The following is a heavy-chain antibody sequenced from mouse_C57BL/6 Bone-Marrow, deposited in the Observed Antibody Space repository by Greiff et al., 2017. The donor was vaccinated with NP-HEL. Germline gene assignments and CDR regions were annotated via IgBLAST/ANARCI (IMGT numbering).Heavy chain of an antibody. J-gene: IGHJ2*01. Sequence: VQLQQSGPELVKPGASVKISCKASGYSFTGYYMHWVKQSSEKSLEWIGEINPSTGGTSYNQKFKGKATLTVDKSSSTAYVQLKSLTSGDCAVYYCALINTVVGGGYWGQGTTLTVSS. CDR1: GYSFTGYY. CDR2: INPSTGGT. CDR3: ALINTVVGGGY. V-gene: IGHV1-43*01. D-gene: IGHD1-1*01.